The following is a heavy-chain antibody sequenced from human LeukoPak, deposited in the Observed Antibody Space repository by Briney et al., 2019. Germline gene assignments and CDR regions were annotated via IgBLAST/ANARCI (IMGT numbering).Heavy chain of an antibody. V-gene: IGHV3-23*01. CDR2: ISDSGDAT. CDR1: GFTFTSSA. CDR3: AKDSPDATR. D-gene: IGHD1-26*01. J-gene: IGHJ4*02. Sequence: TGGSLRLSCAASGFTFTSSAMSWVRQAPGKGLEWVSSISDSGDATYYADSVKGRFTIFRDDSKNTLYLQMNSLRAEDTAVYYCAKDSPDATRWGQGTLVTVSS.